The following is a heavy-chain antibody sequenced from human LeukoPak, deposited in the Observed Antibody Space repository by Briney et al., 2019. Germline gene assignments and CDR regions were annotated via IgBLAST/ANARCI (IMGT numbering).Heavy chain of an antibody. CDR3: ANYNWNDGY. CDR1: GFTFSSYG. Sequence: PGRSLRLSCAASGFTFSSYGMHWVRQAPGKGLERVSVISYDGSNKYYADSVKGRFTISRDNSKNTLYLQMNSLRAEDTAVYYCANYNWNDGYWGQGTLVTVSS. J-gene: IGHJ4*02. CDR2: ISYDGSNK. V-gene: IGHV3-30*18. D-gene: IGHD1-1*01.